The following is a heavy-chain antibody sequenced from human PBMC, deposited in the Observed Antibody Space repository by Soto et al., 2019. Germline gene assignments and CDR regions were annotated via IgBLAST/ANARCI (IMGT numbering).Heavy chain of an antibody. CDR1: GGSFSSIS. Sequence: ASVKVSCKAFGGSFSSISITWVRQAPGQGLEWMWVVIPIFGSTTYAQKFEGRVTITADKATYTAYLELTSLRSENTAVYYCARDKRYYDSSGFYDFDYWGQGTLVTVSS. D-gene: IGHD3-22*01. J-gene: IGHJ4*02. V-gene: IGHV1-69*06. CDR3: ARDKRYYDSSGFYDFDY. CDR2: VIPIFGST.